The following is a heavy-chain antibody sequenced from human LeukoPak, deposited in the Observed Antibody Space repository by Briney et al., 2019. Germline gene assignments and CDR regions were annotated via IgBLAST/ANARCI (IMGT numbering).Heavy chain of an antibody. CDR2: IYYSGST. V-gene: IGHV4-39*01. CDR1: GGSISSSSYY. CDR3: ARGGPGVTPTRYFDY. D-gene: IGHD4-23*01. Sequence: SETLSLTCTVSGGSISSSSYYWGWIRQPPGKGLEWIGSIYYSGSTYYNPSLKSRVTISVDTSKNQFSLKLSSVTAADTAVYYCARGGPGVTPTRYFDYWGQGTLVTVSS. J-gene: IGHJ4*02.